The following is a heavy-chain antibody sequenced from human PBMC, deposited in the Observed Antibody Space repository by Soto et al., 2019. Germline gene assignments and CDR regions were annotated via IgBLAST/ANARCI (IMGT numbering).Heavy chain of an antibody. V-gene: IGHV4-31*03. D-gene: IGHD6-13*01. CDR1: GGSISSGGYY. CDR3: ARNPIAAAGTVLDYGMDV. J-gene: IGHJ6*02. Sequence: PSETLSLTCTVSGGSISSGGYYWSWIRQHPGKGLEWIGYIYYSGSTYYNPSLKSRVTISVDTSKNQFSLKLSSVTAADTAVYYCARNPIAAAGTVLDYGMDVWGQGTTVTVSS. CDR2: IYYSGST.